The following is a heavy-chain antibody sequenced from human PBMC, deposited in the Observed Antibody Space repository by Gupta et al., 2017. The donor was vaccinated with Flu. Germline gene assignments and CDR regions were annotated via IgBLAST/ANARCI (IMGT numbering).Heavy chain of an antibody. CDR3: ARDRSYRDAFDM. V-gene: IGHV3-33*01. CDR2: IWSDGSDK. Sequence: QVQLVESGGGAVQPGRSLRLSCTTSGFSFSNYGMHWVRRAPGKGLEWVAGIWSDGSDKNYVDSVKGRFTISRDNSKNTLYLQMSRLRGEDTAVYYCARDRSYRDAFDMWGQGTMVTVSS. CDR1: GFSFSNYG. J-gene: IGHJ3*02.